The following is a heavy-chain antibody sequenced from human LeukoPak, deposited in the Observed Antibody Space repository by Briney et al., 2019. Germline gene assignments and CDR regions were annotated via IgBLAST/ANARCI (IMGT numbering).Heavy chain of an antibody. CDR2: IKQDGSEK. J-gene: IGHJ4*02. Sequence: GGSLRLSCAASGFTFSSYWMSWVRQAPGKGLEWVANIKQDGSEKYYVDSVKGRFTTSRDNAKNSLYLQMNSLRAEDTAVYYCARDYAYYDFWSVYYDQGVFDYWGQGTLVTVSS. CDR3: ARDYAYYDFWSVYYDQGVFDY. D-gene: IGHD3-3*01. CDR1: GFTFSSYW. V-gene: IGHV3-7*01.